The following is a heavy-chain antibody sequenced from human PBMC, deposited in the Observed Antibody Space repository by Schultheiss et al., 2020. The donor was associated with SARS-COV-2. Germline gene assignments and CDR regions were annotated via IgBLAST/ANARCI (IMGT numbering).Heavy chain of an antibody. D-gene: IGHD4-17*01. CDR3: ARDGLYGDYVVIFAFDI. CDR2: IIPIFGTA. V-gene: IGHV1-69*05. Sequence: KISCKASGGTFSSYAISWVRQAPGQGLEWMGGIIPIFGTANYAQKFQGRVTMTTDTSTSTAYMELRSLRSDDTAVYYCARDGLYGDYVVIFAFDIWGQGTMVTVSS. J-gene: IGHJ3*02. CDR1: GGTFSSYA.